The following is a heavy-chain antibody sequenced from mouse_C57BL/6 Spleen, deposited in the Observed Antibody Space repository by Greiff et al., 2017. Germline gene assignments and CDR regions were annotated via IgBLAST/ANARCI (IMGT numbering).Heavy chain of an antibody. J-gene: IGHJ4*01. CDR3: ARYYDYHYYAMDY. CDR2: IYPRSGNT. D-gene: IGHD2-4*01. CDR1: GYTFTSYG. V-gene: IGHV1-81*01. Sequence: VQLQQSGAELARPGASVKLSCKASGYTFTSYGISWVKQRTGQGLEWIGEIYPRSGNTYYNEKFKGKATLTADKSSSTAYMELRSLTSEDSSVYVCARYYDYHYYAMDYWGKGTSVTVSS.